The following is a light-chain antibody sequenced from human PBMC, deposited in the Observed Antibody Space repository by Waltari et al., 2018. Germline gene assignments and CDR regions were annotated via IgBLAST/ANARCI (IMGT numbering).Light chain of an antibody. V-gene: IGLV1-40*01. CDR3: QSYDSSLSGVI. Sequence: SCTGGSSNTGAGYDVHWYQQLRGAAPKLLIYGNNNRPSGVPDRFSGSKSGPSASLAITGLQAEDEADYYCQSYDSSLSGVIFGGGTKLTVL. CDR2: GNN. J-gene: IGLJ2*01. CDR1: SSNTGAGYD.